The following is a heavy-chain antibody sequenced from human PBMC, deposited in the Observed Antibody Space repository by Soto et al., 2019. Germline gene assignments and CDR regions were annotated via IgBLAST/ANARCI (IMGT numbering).Heavy chain of an antibody. CDR3: ARWDGSGSSTFDY. V-gene: IGHV4-31*03. Sequence: TVSGGSISSGGYYWSWIRQHPGKGLEWIGYIYYSGSTYYNPSLKSRVTISVDTSKNQFSLKLSSVTAADTAVYYCARWDGSGSSTFDYWGQGTLVTVSS. J-gene: IGHJ4*02. CDR2: IYYSGST. D-gene: IGHD3-10*01. CDR1: GGSISSGGYY.